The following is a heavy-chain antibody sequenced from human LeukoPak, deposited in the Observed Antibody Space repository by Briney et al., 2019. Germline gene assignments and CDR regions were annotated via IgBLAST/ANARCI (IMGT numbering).Heavy chain of an antibody. CDR2: ISGSGGST. D-gene: IGHD3-10*01. CDR1: GFTFSSYG. J-gene: IGHJ4*02. Sequence: GGSLILSCAASGFTFSSYGMSWVRQAPGKGLEWVSAISGSGGSTYYADSVKGRFTISRDNSKNTLYLQMNSLRAEDTAVYYCAKDGMVRGVIGHLGYWGQGTLVTVSS. V-gene: IGHV3-23*01. CDR3: AKDGMVRGVIGHLGY.